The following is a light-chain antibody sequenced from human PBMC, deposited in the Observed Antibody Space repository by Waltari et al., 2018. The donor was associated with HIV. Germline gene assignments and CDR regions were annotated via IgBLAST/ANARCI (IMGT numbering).Light chain of an antibody. V-gene: IGLV1-47*01. CDR3: AAWDDSLSGWV. Sequence: QSVLTQPPSASGTPGQRVTISCSGSSSNLGRNYIYWYQQLPGTAPKLLIYRNNQRPSGVPDRFSGSKSGTSASLAISGLRSEDEADYSCAAWDDSLSGWVFGGGTKLTVL. CDR1: SSNLGRNY. CDR2: RNN. J-gene: IGLJ3*02.